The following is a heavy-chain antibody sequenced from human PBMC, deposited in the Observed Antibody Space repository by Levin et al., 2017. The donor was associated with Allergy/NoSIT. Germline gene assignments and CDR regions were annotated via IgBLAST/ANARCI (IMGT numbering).Heavy chain of an antibody. D-gene: IGHD5-18*01. CDR3: ARDGNSYGYRYFDY. CDR1: GGSISSGEYY. J-gene: IGHJ4*02. V-gene: IGHV4-30-4*01. Sequence: LRLSCTVSGGSISSGEYYWNWIRQSPGKGLEWIGHIYHSGSAYYNPSLKSRVSISVDMSKNQFSLKLSSVTAADTAVYYCARDGNSYGYRYFDYWGQGTLVTVSS. CDR2: IYHSGSA.